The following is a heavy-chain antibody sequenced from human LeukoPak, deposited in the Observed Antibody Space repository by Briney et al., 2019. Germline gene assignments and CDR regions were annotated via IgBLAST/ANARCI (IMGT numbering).Heavy chain of an antibody. Sequence: SETLSLTCTVSGGSISSYYWSWIRQPPGKGLEWIGYIYYSGSTNYNPSLKSRVTISVGTSKNQFSLKLSSVTAADTAVYYCARRGYSGYDSPYYFDYWGQGTLVTVSS. CDR2: IYYSGST. V-gene: IGHV4-59*08. J-gene: IGHJ4*02. CDR3: ARRGYSGYDSPYYFDY. D-gene: IGHD5-12*01. CDR1: GGSISSYY.